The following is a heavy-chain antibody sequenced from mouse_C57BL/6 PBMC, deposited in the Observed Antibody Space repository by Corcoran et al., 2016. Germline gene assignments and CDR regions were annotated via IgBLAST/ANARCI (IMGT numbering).Heavy chain of an antibody. D-gene: IGHD2-3*01. Sequence: QIQLVQSGPELKKPGETVKISCKASGYTFTTYGMSRVKQAPGKGLKWMGWINTYSGVPTYADDFKGRFAFSLETSASTAYLQINNLKNEDTATYFCASIYDGLDYWGQGTTLTVSS. CDR1: GYTFTTYG. CDR2: INTYSGVP. CDR3: ASIYDGLDY. V-gene: IGHV9-3*01. J-gene: IGHJ2*01.